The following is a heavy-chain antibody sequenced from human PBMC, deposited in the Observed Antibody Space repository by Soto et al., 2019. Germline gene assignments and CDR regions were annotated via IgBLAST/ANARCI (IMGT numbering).Heavy chain of an antibody. D-gene: IGHD6-13*01. V-gene: IGHV2-26*01. CDR3: ARHRQQRLGYGMDV. CDR1: GFSLSNARMG. Sequence: SGPTLVNPTETLTLTCTVSGFSLSNARMGVSWIRQPPGKALEWLAHIFSNDEKSYSTSLKSRLTISKDTSKSQVVLTMTNMDPVDTATYYCARHRQQRLGYGMDVWGQGTTVTVSS. J-gene: IGHJ6*02. CDR2: IFSNDEK.